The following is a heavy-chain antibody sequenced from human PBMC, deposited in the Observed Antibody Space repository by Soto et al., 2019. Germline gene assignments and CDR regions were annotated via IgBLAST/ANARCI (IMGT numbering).Heavy chain of an antibody. J-gene: IGHJ4*02. Sequence: PSETLSLTCTVSGGSISSYYWSWIRQPPGKGLEWIGYIYYSGSTNYNPSLKSRVTISVDTSKNQFSLKLSSVTAADTAVYYCARDNYGSGSYYLNWGQGTLVTVSS. CDR2: IYYSGST. V-gene: IGHV4-59*01. CDR1: GGSISSYY. D-gene: IGHD3-10*01. CDR3: ARDNYGSGSYYLN.